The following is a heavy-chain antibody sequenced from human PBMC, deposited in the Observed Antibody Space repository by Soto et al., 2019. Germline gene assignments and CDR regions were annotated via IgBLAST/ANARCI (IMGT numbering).Heavy chain of an antibody. Sequence: ASVKVSCKASGYTFTGYYMHWVRQAPGQGLEWMGWINPNSGGTNYAQKFQGRVTMTRDTSISTAYMELSRLRSDDTAVYYCARLGAGNDFWSGPFDYWGQGTLGTVSS. CDR1: GYTFTGYY. CDR2: INPNSGGT. D-gene: IGHD3-3*01. V-gene: IGHV1-2*02. CDR3: ARLGAGNDFWSGPFDY. J-gene: IGHJ4*02.